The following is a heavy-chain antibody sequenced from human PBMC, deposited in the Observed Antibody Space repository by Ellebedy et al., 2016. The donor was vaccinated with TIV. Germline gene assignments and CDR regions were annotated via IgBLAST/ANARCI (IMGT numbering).Heavy chain of an antibody. J-gene: IGHJ4*02. CDR1: GGPISSSDYL. Sequence: MPSETLSLTCTVSGGPISSSDYLWGWIRQPTGKGLEWIGKVDYSGSSYYNPSLKSRVTISLDTSRNQFSLNLRSVTAADTAVYYCARDKSSSSFAYWGQGTLVTVSS. CDR3: ARDKSSSSFAY. CDR2: VDYSGSS. V-gene: IGHV4-39*07. D-gene: IGHD6-6*01.